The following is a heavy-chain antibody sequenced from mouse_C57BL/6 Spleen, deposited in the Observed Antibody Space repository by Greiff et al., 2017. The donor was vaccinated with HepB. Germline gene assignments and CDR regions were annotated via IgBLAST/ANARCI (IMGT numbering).Heavy chain of an antibody. V-gene: IGHV1-59*01. CDR1: GYTFTSYW. D-gene: IGHD1-1*01. CDR3: ARSTVVGYAMDY. Sequence: QVQLKQPGAELVRPGTSVKLSCKASGYTFTSYWMHWVKQRPGQGLEWIGVIDPSDSYTNYNQKFKGKATLTVDTSSSTAYMQLSSLTSEDSAVYYCARSTVVGYAMDYWGQGTSVTVSS. CDR2: IDPSDSYT. J-gene: IGHJ4*01.